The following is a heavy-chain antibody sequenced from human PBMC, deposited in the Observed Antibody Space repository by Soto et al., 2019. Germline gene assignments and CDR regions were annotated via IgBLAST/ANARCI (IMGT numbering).Heavy chain of an antibody. Sequence: SETLSLTCTVSGGSISSYYWSWIRQPPGKGLEWIGYIYYSGSTNYNPSLKSRVTISVDTSKNQFSLKLSSVTAADTAVYYCARDGTGGLGAAAAYWGQGTLVTVS. J-gene: IGHJ4*02. D-gene: IGHD6-13*01. CDR1: GGSISSYY. CDR3: ARDGTGGLGAAAAY. V-gene: IGHV4-59*01. CDR2: IYYSGST.